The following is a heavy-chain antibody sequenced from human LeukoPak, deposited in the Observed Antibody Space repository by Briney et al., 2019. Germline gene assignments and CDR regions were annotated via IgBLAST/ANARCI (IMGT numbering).Heavy chain of an antibody. CDR1: GYTFTGYY. D-gene: IGHD5-18*01. Sequence: ASVKVSCKASGYTFTGYYMHWVRQAPGQGLEWMGWINPNSGGTNYAQKFQGRVTMTRDTSISTDYMELSRLRSDDTAVYYCARDLKGYSYGLDWGQGTLVTVSS. CDR3: ARDLKGYSYGLD. J-gene: IGHJ4*02. V-gene: IGHV1-2*02. CDR2: INPNSGGT.